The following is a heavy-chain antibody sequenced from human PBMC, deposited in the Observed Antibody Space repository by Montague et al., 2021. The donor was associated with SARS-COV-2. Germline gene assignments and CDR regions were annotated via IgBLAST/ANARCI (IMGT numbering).Heavy chain of an antibody. Sequence: SLRLSCAASGFTVGTNCMHWVRQAPGKGLDWVSLIDSGDKTDYADNVKGRFTISRDIAKNTLSLQMNSLTSEDTGVYYCARGRLPVLNEGFDPWGQGTLVTVSS. D-gene: IGHD2-2*01. V-gene: IGHV3-53*05. CDR3: ARGRLPVLNEGFDP. CDR1: GFTVGTNC. J-gene: IGHJ5*02. CDR2: IDSGDKT.